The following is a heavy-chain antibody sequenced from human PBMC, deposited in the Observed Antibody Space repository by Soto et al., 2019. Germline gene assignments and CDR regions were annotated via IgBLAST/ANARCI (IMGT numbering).Heavy chain of an antibody. CDR3: AKDQYYQRYYGYDMDV. Sequence: HPGGSLRLSCEVSGFTFINYGMHWVRQAPGKGLEWVAFISYDGNKRSFADSVKGRFIISRANSNNTLYLQMNSLKAEDTAVYFCAKDQYYQRYYGYDMDVWGQGTTVTVSS. J-gene: IGHJ6*02. D-gene: IGHD3-10*01. CDR1: GFTFINYG. CDR2: ISYDGNKR. V-gene: IGHV3-30*18.